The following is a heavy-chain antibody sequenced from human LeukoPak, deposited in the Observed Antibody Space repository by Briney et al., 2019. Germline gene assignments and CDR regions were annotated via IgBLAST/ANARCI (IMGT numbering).Heavy chain of an antibody. CDR1: GGCFSGYY. V-gene: IGHV4-34*01. J-gene: IGHJ6*02. CDR3: ARGPPRYYYYGMDV. Sequence: SETLSLTCAVYGGCFSGYYWSWMGQPPGKGLEWIGEINHSGSTNYNPSLKSRVTISVDTSKNQFSLKLSSVTAADTAVYYCARGPPRYYYYGMDVWGQGTTVTVSS. CDR2: INHSGST.